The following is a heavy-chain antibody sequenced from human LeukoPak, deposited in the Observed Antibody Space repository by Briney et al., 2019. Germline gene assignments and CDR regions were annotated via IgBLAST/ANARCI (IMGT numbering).Heavy chain of an antibody. J-gene: IGHJ5*02. CDR3: ARDWGYGSRRGNWFDP. CDR2: IYHSGST. Sequence: PSETLSLTCAVSGGSISSSNWWSWVRPPPGKGLEWIGEIYHSGSTNYNPSLKSRVTISVDKSKNQFSLKLSSVTAADTAVYYCARDWGYGSRRGNWFDPWGQGTLVTVSS. V-gene: IGHV4-4*02. D-gene: IGHD3-10*01. CDR1: GGSISSSNW.